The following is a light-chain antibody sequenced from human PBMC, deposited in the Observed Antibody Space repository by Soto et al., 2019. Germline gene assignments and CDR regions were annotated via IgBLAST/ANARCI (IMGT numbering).Light chain of an antibody. V-gene: IGKV1-9*01. CDR1: QDVSRS. Sequence: DTQLTQSPSFLSASVGDRVTIACRASQDVSRSVGWYQQKPGTAPKLLISAAFTLNSGVPSRFSGSGSGTDSTLTISSLQPEDFATYYCQQLWTYPLTFGGGTKVEI. CDR3: QQLWTYPLT. J-gene: IGKJ4*01. CDR2: AAF.